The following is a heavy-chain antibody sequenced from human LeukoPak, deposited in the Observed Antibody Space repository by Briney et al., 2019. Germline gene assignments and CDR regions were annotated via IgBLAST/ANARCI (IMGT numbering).Heavy chain of an antibody. CDR3: AKRDEGYYFDY. D-gene: IGHD2-21*01. Sequence: GGSLTLFCAASGFTFSSYAMNWVRQAPGKGLEWVSVISGSGGSTYYADSVKGRFTISRDNSKNTLFLQMNSLRAEDTAVYYCAKRDEGYYFDYWGQGTLVSVSS. CDR1: GFTFSSYA. J-gene: IGHJ4*02. V-gene: IGHV3-23*01. CDR2: ISGSGGST.